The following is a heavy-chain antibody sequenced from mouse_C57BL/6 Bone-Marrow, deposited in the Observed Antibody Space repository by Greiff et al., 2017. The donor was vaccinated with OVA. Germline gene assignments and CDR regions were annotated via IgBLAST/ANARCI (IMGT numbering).Heavy chain of an antibody. J-gene: IGHJ2*01. Sequence: VQLKESGPGLVKPSQSLSLTCSVTGYSITSGYYWNWIRQFPGNKLEWMGYISYDGSNNYNPSLKNRISITRDTSKNQFFLKLNSVTTEDTATYYCARGYGSSKDYWGQGTTLTVSS. CDR1: GYSITSGYY. CDR2: ISYDGSN. V-gene: IGHV3-6*01. D-gene: IGHD1-1*01. CDR3: ARGYGSSKDY.